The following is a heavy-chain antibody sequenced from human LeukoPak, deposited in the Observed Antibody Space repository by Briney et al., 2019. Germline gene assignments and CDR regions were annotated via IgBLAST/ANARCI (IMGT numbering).Heavy chain of an antibody. CDR1: GGTFSSYA. J-gene: IGHJ4*02. D-gene: IGHD5-24*01. CDR2: IIPIFGTA. CDR3: ARDERDGYNWDY. Sequence: GGSLRLSCAASGGTFSSYAISWVRQAPGQGLEWMGRIIPIFGTANYAQKFQGRVTITTDESTSTAYMELSSLRSEDTAVYYCARDERDGYNWDYWGQGTLVTVSS. V-gene: IGHV1-69*05.